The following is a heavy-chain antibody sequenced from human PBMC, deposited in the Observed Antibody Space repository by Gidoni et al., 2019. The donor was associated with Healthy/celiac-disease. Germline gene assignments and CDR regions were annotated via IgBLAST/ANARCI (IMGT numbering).Heavy chain of an antibody. CDR3: ARGGVQYYYDSSPRGFDY. V-gene: IGHV3-48*01. J-gene: IGHJ4*02. CDR2: ISSSSSTI. D-gene: IGHD3-22*01. Sequence: EVQLVESGGGLVQPGGSLRLSCAASGFTFSSYSMNWVRQAPGKGLEWVSYISSSSSTIYYADSVKGRFTISRDNAKNSLYLQMNSLRAEDTAVYYCARGGVQYYYDSSPRGFDYWGQGTLVTVSS. CDR1: GFTFSSYS.